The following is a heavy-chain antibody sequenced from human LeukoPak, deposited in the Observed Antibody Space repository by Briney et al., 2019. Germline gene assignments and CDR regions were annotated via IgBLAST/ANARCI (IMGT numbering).Heavy chain of an antibody. CDR1: GGSISSYY. CDR2: IYTGGST. V-gene: IGHV4-4*07. CDR3: ARASYYYDSSGYYHDY. J-gene: IGHJ4*02. D-gene: IGHD3-22*01. Sequence: SETLSLTCTVSGGSISSYYWSWIRQPAGKGLEWIGRIYTGGSTNYNPSLKSRVTISVDTSKNQFSLKLSSVTAADTAVYYCARASYYYDSSGYYHDYWGQGTLVTVSS.